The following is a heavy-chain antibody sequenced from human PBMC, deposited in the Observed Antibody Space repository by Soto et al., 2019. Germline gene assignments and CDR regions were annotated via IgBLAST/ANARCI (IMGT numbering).Heavy chain of an antibody. Sequence: ASVKVSCKASGYTFTSYAMHWVRQAPGQRLEWMGWINAGNGNTKYSQKFQGRVTITRDTSASTAYMELSSLRSEDTAVYYCARVGAAAGPFDYWGQGTLVTVYS. J-gene: IGHJ4*02. CDR1: GYTFTSYA. CDR2: INAGNGNT. D-gene: IGHD6-13*01. V-gene: IGHV1-3*01. CDR3: ARVGAAAGPFDY.